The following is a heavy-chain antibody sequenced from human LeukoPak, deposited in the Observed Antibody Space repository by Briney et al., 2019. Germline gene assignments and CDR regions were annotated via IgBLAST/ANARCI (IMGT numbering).Heavy chain of an antibody. Sequence: SETLSLTCTVSGGSISSYYWSWIRQPPGKGLEWIGSIYYSGSTNYNPSLKSRVTISVDTSKNQFSLDLSSVTAADTAVYYCARQKCTSTSCLTKNAFDIWGQGTMVTVSS. D-gene: IGHD2-2*01. J-gene: IGHJ3*02. CDR2: IYYSGST. CDR3: ARQKCTSTSCLTKNAFDI. CDR1: GGSISSYY. V-gene: IGHV4-59*08.